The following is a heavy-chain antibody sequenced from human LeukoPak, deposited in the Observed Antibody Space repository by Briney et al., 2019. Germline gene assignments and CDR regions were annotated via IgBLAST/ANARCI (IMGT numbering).Heavy chain of an antibody. CDR3: ARHDRYSPFDY. V-gene: IGHV4-39*01. J-gene: IGHJ4*02. D-gene: IGHD2-15*01. Sequence: TSETLSLTCTVSGGSISSSSYYWGWIRQPPGKGLEWIGSIYYSGSTYYNPSLKSRVTISVDTSKNQFSLKLSSVTAADTAVYYCARHDRYSPFDYWGQGTLVTVSS. CDR1: GGSISSSSYY. CDR2: IYYSGST.